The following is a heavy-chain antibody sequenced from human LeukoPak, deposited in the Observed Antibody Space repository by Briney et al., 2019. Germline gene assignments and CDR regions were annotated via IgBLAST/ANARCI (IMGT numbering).Heavy chain of an antibody. CDR2: ISSSGSTI. CDR1: GFTFSSYE. V-gene: IGHV3-48*03. D-gene: IGHD4-17*01. J-gene: IGHJ5*02. CDR3: ARDLTTVTTS. Sequence: AGGSLRLSCAASGFTFSSYEMNWVRQAPGKGLEWVSYISSSGSTIYYADSVKGRFTISRDNAKNSLYLQMNSLRAEDTAVYYCARDLTTVTTSWGQGTLVTVSS.